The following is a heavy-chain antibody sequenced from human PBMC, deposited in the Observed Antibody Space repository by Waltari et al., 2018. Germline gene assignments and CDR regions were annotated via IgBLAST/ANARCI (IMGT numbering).Heavy chain of an antibody. CDR2: VLSTGKT. D-gene: IGHD2-15*01. V-gene: IGHV4-4*02. Sequence: QLQESGPGLVKPSGPLSLSCAVSGDSVTSANWWSWVRQSPQRGLEWIGQVLSTGKTDYSPSFASRVTMSLDASNNQVSLKVTSATAADTAVYYCARDRGRGLYLDVWGPGTLVTVSP. CDR3: ARDRGRGLYLDV. CDR1: GDSVTSANW. J-gene: IGHJ4*02.